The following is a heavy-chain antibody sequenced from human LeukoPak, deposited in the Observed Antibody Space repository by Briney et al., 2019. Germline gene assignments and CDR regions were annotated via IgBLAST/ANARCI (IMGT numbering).Heavy chain of an antibody. V-gene: IGHV3-21*01. D-gene: IGHD6-19*01. J-gene: IGHJ6*02. CDR1: GFTFSSYS. CDR2: ISSSSSYI. Sequence: PGGSLRLSCAASGFTFSSYSMNWVRQAPGKGLEWVSSISSSSSYIYYADSVKGRFTISRDNAKNSLYLQMNSLRAEDTAVYYCAGPTGQWLAHYYGMDVWGQGTTVTVSS. CDR3: AGPTGQWLAHYYGMDV.